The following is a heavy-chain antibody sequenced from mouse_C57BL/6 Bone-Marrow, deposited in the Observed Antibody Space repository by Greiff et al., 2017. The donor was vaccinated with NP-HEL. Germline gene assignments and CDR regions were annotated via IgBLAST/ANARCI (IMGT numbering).Heavy chain of an antibody. CDR1: GYTFTSYW. V-gene: IGHV1-53*01. Sequence: QVQLQQSGTELVKPGASVKLSCKASGYTFTSYWMHWVKQRSGQGLEWIGNINPSNGGTNYNEKFKSKATLTVDKSSSTAYMQLSSLTSEDSAVYYCARGTSLRLLDYYAMDYWGQGTSVTVSS. CDR2: INPSNGGT. CDR3: ARGTSLRLLDYYAMDY. J-gene: IGHJ4*01. D-gene: IGHD3-2*02.